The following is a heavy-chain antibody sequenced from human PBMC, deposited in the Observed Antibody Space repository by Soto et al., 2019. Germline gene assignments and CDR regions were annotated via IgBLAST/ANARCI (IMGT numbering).Heavy chain of an antibody. J-gene: IGHJ6*01. V-gene: IGHV4-28*01. CDR2: ITHGGST. Sequence: PSETLSLTCAFYVCSIRSSDWWGWIRQPPGKGLEWIGYITHGGSTNYNPSLKRRVTMSVDPSKNQFSLNLTSVTAVDTAVYYCARMAVTTFYYYAMEVWGQGTTVTVSS. D-gene: IGHD6-19*01. CDR3: ARMAVTTFYYYAMEV. CDR1: VCSIRSSDW.